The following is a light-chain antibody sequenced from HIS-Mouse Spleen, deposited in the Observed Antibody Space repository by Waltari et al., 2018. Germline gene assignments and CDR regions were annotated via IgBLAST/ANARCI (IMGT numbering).Light chain of an antibody. Sequence: DIVMTQSPDSLAVSLGERATINCKSSQSVLYSTNNKNYLAWYQQKPGTPPKLLIYWAATRESGVPDRFSGSGSWTDFTLTISSLQAEDVAVYYCQQYYSTPYTFGQGTKLEIK. CDR1: QSVLYSTNNKNY. CDR2: WAA. J-gene: IGKJ2*01. V-gene: IGKV4-1*01. CDR3: QQYYSTPYT.